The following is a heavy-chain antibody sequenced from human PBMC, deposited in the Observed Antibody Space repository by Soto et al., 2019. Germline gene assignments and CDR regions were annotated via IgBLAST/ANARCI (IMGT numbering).Heavy chain of an antibody. CDR3: ARAAEMATIPRHDFDY. J-gene: IGHJ4*02. D-gene: IGHD5-12*01. CDR2: IIPILGIA. CDR1: GGTFSSYT. V-gene: IGHV1-69*02. Sequence: SVKVSCKASGGTFSSYTISWARQATGQGLEWMGRIIPILGIANYAQKFQGRVTITADKSTSTAYMELSSLRSEDTAVYYCARAAEMATIPRHDFDYWGQVTLVTVSS.